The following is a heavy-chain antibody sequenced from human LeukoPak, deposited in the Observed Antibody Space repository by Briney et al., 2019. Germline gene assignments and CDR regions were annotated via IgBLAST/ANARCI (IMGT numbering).Heavy chain of an antibody. D-gene: IGHD1-1*01. J-gene: IGHJ3*02. CDR3: AKAHGLQSATSNYAFHI. Sequence: GGSLRPSCAASGFTFSSYAMSWVRQAPGKGLEWASSISGSGTNTYYADSVKGRFTISRDNSKNTLYLQMNSLRAEDTAVYYCAKAHGLQSATSNYAFHIWGQGTMVTVSS. CDR2: ISGSGTNT. CDR1: GFTFSSYA. V-gene: IGHV3-23*01.